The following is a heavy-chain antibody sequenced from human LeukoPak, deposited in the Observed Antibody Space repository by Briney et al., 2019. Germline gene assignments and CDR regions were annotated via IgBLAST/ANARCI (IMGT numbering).Heavy chain of an antibody. CDR1: GGSISSGGYY. CDR3: ARVSEQTEAFDI. Sequence: KPSETLSLTCTVSGGSISSGGYYWSWIRQPPGKGLEWIGYIYHSGSTYYNPSLKSRVTISVDRSKNQFSLKLSSVTAADTAVYYCARVSEQTEAFDIWGQGTMVTVSS. CDR2: IYHSGST. V-gene: IGHV4-30-2*01. J-gene: IGHJ3*02. D-gene: IGHD1-14*01.